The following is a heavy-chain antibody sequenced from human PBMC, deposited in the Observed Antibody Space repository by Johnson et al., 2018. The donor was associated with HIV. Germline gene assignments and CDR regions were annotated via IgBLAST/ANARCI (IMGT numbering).Heavy chain of an antibody. CDR2: ISSSGSTI. CDR3: ARDMEAYCSGGSCYSAAFDI. D-gene: IGHD2-15*01. Sequence: QVQLVESGGGLVKPGGSLRLSCAASGFTFSDYYMSWIRQAPGKGLEWVSYISSSGSTIYYADSVKGRFTIYRDNSKNTLYLQVNSLRAEDTAVYYCARDMEAYCSGGSCYSAAFDIWGQGTMVTVSS. J-gene: IGHJ3*02. CDR1: GFTFSDYY. V-gene: IGHV3-11*04.